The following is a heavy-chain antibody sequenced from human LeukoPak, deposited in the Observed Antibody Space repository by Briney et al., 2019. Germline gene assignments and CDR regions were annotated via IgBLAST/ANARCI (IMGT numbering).Heavy chain of an antibody. J-gene: IGHJ4*02. V-gene: IGHV4-61*02. D-gene: IGHD2-15*01. CDR3: ARAFLVGYSPEEYFFDY. CDR2: IYTSGST. Sequence: SQTLSLTCTVSGGSISSGSYYWSWIRQPAGKGLEWIGRIYTSGSTNYNPSLKSRVTISVDTSKNQFSLKLTSVTAADTAVYYCARAFLVGYSPEEYFFDYWGQGALVTVSS. CDR1: GGSISSGSYY.